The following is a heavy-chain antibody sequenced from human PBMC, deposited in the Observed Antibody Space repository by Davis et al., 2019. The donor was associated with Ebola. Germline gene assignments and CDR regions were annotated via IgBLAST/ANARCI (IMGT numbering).Heavy chain of an antibody. D-gene: IGHD1-26*01. J-gene: IGHJ6*02. V-gene: IGHV4-34*01. Sequence: PSETLSLTCAVYGGSFSGYYWSWIRQPPGKGLEWIGEINHSGSTNYNPSLKSRVTISVDTSKNQFSLKLSSVTAADTAVYYCARGGVGAKFDYYYGMDVWGQGTTVTVSS. CDR3: ARGGVGAKFDYYYGMDV. CDR2: INHSGST. CDR1: GGSFSGYY.